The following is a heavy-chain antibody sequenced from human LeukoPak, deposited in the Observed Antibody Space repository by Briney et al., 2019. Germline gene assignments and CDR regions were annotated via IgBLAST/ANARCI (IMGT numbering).Heavy chain of an antibody. V-gene: IGHV3-23*01. CDR1: GFPFSNYA. J-gene: IGHJ4*02. CDR2: NTGSCGST. CDR3: AKWGDYDVFTGYYDADY. Sequence: PGGSETLFCTPSGFPFSNYAISCARQAPGKAREWLTYNTGSCGSTHHANYVKGRFTICRDNSKDTLYLKMNSLRAEDTAIYSCAKWGDYDVFTGYYDADYWGQGTLVTVSS. D-gene: IGHD3-9*01.